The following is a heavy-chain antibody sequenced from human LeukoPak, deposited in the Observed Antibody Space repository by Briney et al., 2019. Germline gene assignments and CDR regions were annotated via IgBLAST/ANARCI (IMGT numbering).Heavy chain of an antibody. J-gene: IGHJ4*02. D-gene: IGHD4-17*01. V-gene: IGHV3-53*01. CDR3: AGVPGYDDYGDFYYFDY. CDR2: IYSGGST. CDR1: GFTVSSNY. Sequence: GGSLKLSCAASGFTVSSNYMSWVRQAPGKGLEWVSVIYSGGSTYYADSVKGRFTISRDNSKNTLYLQMNSLRAEDTAVYYCAGVPGYDDYGDFYYFDYWGQGTLVTVSS.